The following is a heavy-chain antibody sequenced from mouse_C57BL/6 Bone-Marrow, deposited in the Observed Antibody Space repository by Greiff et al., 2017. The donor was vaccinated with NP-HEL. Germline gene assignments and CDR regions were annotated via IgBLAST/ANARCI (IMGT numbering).Heavy chain of an antibody. D-gene: IGHD1-1*01. CDR1: GFSFNTYA. V-gene: IGHV10-1*01. J-gene: IGHJ4*01. Sequence: DVQLVESGGGLVHPKGSGRLSCGASGFSFNTYAMNWVRQAPGTVCPWVRALRSKSNNYATYYADSVKDRFTISRDDSESMLYLQMNNLKTEDTAMYYCVRLVARDAMDYWGQGTSVTVSS. CDR3: VRLVARDAMDY. CDR2: LRSKSNNYAT.